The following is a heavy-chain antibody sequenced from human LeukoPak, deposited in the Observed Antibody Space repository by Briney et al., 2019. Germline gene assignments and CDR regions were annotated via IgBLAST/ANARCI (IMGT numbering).Heavy chain of an antibody. Sequence: SETLSLTCTVSGGSISGSSYYWGWIRQPPGKGLEWIGSIYYSGSTYYNPSLKSRVTISVDTSKNQFSLKLSSVTAADTAVYYCARQGERYCSGGSCYLYNWFDPWGQGTLVTVSS. V-gene: IGHV4-39*01. CDR1: GGSISGSSYY. J-gene: IGHJ5*02. CDR3: ARQGERYCSGGSCYLYNWFDP. CDR2: IYYSGST. D-gene: IGHD2-15*01.